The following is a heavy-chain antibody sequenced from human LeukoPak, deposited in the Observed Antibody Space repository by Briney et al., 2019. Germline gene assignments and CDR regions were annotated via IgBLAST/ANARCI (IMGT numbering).Heavy chain of an antibody. D-gene: IGHD3-3*01. CDR3: AISGPDFWSGQTSAFDI. V-gene: IGHV5-51*01. CDR2: IYPGDSDT. Sequence: GESLKISCKGSGYRFTSYWIGWVRQMPGKGLEWMGIIYPGDSDTRYSPSFQGQVTISADKSISTAYLQWSSLKASDTAMYYCAISGPDFWSGQTSAFDIWGQGTMVTVSS. J-gene: IGHJ3*02. CDR1: GYRFTSYW.